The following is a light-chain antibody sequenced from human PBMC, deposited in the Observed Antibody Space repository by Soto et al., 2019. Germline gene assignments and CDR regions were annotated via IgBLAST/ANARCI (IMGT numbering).Light chain of an antibody. CDR2: SNN. J-gene: IGLJ3*02. CDR1: SSNIGSNT. V-gene: IGLV1-44*01. CDR3: AAWDDSHNWV. Sequence: QSVLTQSPSASGTPGQRVTISCSGSSSNIGSNTVNWYQQLPGTAPKLLIYSNNQRPSGVPDRFSGSKSGTSASLAISGLQSEDEADYYCAAWDDSHNWVFGGGTKVTVL.